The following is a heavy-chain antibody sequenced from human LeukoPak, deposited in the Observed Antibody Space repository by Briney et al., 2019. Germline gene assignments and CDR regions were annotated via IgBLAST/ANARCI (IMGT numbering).Heavy chain of an antibody. CDR2: IKQDASDK. V-gene: IGHV3-7*01. J-gene: IGHJ4*02. CDR1: RFNFSYYW. Sequence: QAGGSLRLSCAAPRFNFSYYWMTWVRQAPGKGVEWVANIKQDASDKHYADSVKGRFTISRDNAKNSLYLQMNSLRVEDTAVYYCLGGVAADYWGRGTLVTVSS. CDR3: LGGVAADY. D-gene: IGHD3-16*01.